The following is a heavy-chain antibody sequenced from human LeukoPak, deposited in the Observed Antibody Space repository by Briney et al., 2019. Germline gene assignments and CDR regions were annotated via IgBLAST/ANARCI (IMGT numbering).Heavy chain of an antibody. CDR2: IYYTGST. V-gene: IGHV4-59*01. CDR3: ARVVYSGYDFRGAMDV. J-gene: IGHJ6*03. Sequence: SETLSLTCTVSGGSISTYYWSWIRQPPGKGLEWIGYIYYTGSTNYNPSLKSRVTISVDTSKNQFSLKVSSVTAADAAVYYCARVVYSGYDFRGAMDVWGKGTTVTVSS. CDR1: GGSISTYY. D-gene: IGHD5-12*01.